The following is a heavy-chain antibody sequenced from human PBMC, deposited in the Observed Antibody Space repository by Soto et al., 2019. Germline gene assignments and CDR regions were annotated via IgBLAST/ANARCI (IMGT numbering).Heavy chain of an antibody. Sequence: QVQLVESGGGVVQPGRSLRLSCAASGFTFSSYGMHWVRQAPGKGLEWVAVISYDGSNKYYADSVKGRFTISRDNSKNTVYLQMNSLRAEDTAVYYCAKDQWGDSSGWYKISYYYYYGMDVWGQGTTVTVSS. D-gene: IGHD6-19*01. J-gene: IGHJ6*02. V-gene: IGHV3-30*18. CDR3: AKDQWGDSSGWYKISYYYYYGMDV. CDR1: GFTFSSYG. CDR2: ISYDGSNK.